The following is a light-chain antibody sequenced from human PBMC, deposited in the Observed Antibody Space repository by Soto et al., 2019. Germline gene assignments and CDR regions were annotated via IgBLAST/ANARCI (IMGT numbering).Light chain of an antibody. V-gene: IGKV3-20*01. J-gene: IGKJ1*01. Sequence: EIVLAQSPGTLSLSPGERATLSSRASQSVSNNYLAWYQQKPGQAPRLLIYGASNRATGIPDRFSGGGSGTDFTLTISRLEPEDFAVYYCQQYGSSGTFGQGTKVDIK. CDR3: QQYGSSGT. CDR1: QSVSNNY. CDR2: GAS.